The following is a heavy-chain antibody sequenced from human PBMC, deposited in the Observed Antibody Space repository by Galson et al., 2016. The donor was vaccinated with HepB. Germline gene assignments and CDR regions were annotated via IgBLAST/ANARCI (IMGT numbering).Heavy chain of an antibody. CDR2: IIPMFSTA. CDR3: ARRQADSSGYFYYYYGMDV. CDR1: GGTFRSYA. J-gene: IGHJ6*02. Sequence: SVKVSCKASGGTFRSYAISWVRQAPGQGLEWMGGIIPMFSTANYAQKFQGRVTITADESTSTAYMEASSLRSEDTAVYYCARRQADSSGYFYYYYGMDVWGQGTTVTVSS. D-gene: IGHD3-22*01. V-gene: IGHV1-69*13.